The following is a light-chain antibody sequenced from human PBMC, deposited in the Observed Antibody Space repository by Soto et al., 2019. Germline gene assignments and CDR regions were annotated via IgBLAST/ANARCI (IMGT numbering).Light chain of an antibody. J-gene: IGKJ4*01. Sequence: EIVMTQSPATLSVSPGERATLSCGASQSVSSNLAWYQQKPGQAPRLLIYATSARATGIPARFSGSASGTEFTLTISSLQSEDFAVYYCQQYGSSPHTFGGGTKVEIK. CDR2: ATS. V-gene: IGKV3-15*01. CDR3: QQYGSSPHT. CDR1: QSVSSN.